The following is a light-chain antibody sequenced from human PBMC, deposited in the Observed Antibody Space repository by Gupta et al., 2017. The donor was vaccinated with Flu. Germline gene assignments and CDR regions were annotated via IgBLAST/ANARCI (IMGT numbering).Light chain of an antibody. Sequence: QSALTQPASVSGSPGQSITISCTGTSSDVGGYKYVSWYQQHPGKAPKLMIYEVNNRPSGVAHRFSGSKSATTASLTIVGLQAEEEADYYCSSWTSSNDLVVFGTGTKVTVL. CDR2: EVN. CDR3: SSWTSSNDLVV. CDR1: SSDVGGYKY. J-gene: IGLJ1*01. V-gene: IGLV2-14*01.